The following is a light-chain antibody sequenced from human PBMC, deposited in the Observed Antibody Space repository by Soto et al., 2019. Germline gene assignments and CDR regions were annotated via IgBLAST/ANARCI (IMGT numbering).Light chain of an antibody. CDR1: QSVSTY. CDR2: DAS. V-gene: IGKV3-11*01. J-gene: IGKJ5*01. CDR3: HQRSSWPEIT. Sequence: EIVLTQSPATLSLPPGERATLSCRASQSVSTYLAWYQQKPGQAPRLLIYDASNRATGIPARFSGSGSGTDFTLTISSLEPEDFALYYCHQRSSWPEITFGQGTRLEIK.